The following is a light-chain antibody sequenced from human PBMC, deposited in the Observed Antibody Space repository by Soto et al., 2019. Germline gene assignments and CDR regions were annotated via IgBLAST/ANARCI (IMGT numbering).Light chain of an antibody. J-gene: IGKJ5*01. V-gene: IGKV3-11*01. CDR2: DAY. Sequence: EVVLTHSPFPLSFSPGESATLSCRASQSFRGLLAWYQQKPGQAPRLLIYDAYNRATGIPPRFSGSGSGTDFTLTISSLEPEDSAVYYCQQRHMWPITFGQGTRLEIK. CDR3: QQRHMWPIT. CDR1: QSFRGL.